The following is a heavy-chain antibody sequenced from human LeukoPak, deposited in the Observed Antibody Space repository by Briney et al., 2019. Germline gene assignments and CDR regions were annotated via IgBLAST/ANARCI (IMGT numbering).Heavy chain of an antibody. CDR2: IYYSGST. D-gene: IGHD2-21*02. V-gene: IGHV4-39*07. J-gene: IGHJ6*02. CDR1: GGSISSSSYY. Sequence: SETLSLTCTVSGGSISSSSYYWGWIRQPPGKGLEWIGSIYYSGSTYYNPSLKSRVTISVDTSKNQFSLKLSSVTAADTAVYYCARDGTADYYYYGMDVWGQGTTVTVSS. CDR3: ARDGTADYYYYGMDV.